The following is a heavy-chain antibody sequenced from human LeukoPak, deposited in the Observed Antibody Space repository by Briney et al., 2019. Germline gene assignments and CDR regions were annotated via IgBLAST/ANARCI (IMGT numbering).Heavy chain of an antibody. CDR1: GYSISTGYY. D-gene: IGHD7-27*01. CDR2: IYHSGNT. CDR3: ARRPSGSTAGDHRPDWYFDL. V-gene: IGHV4-38-2*01. J-gene: IGHJ2*01. Sequence: SETLSLTCVVSGYSISTGYYWGWIRPPPGKGLEWIGGIYHSGNTYHSPSLKSRVTISVDTSKNQFSLNLTSVTAADTAVYYCARRPSGSTAGDHRPDWYFDLWGPGTLVTVSS.